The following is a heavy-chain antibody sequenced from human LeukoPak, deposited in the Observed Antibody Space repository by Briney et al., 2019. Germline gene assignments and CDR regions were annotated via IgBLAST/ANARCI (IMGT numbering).Heavy chain of an antibody. Sequence: SETLSLTCTVSGGSISSSNYYWGWIRQPPGKGLEWIGSIYYSGDTYYNPSLRSRATISVDTSKNRFSLKLSSVTAADTAVYFCARHENIIIVPNDHAFDCWGQGTLVAVSS. V-gene: IGHV4-39*01. D-gene: IGHD2/OR15-2a*01. J-gene: IGHJ4*02. CDR2: IYYSGDT. CDR3: ARHENIIIVPNDHAFDC. CDR1: GGSISSSNYY.